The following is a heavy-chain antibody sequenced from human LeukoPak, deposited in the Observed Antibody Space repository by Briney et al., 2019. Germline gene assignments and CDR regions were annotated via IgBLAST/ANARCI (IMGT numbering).Heavy chain of an antibody. J-gene: IGHJ5*02. V-gene: IGHV4-38-2*02. CDR3: ARFWSGYSNWFDP. Sequence: SETLSLXCTVSGYSISSGYYWGWIRQPPGKGLEWIGSIYHSGSTYYNPSLKSRVTISVDTSKNQFSLRLSSVTAADTAVYYCARFWSGYSNWFDPWGQGTLGTVSS. D-gene: IGHD3-3*01. CDR2: IYHSGST. CDR1: GYSISSGYY.